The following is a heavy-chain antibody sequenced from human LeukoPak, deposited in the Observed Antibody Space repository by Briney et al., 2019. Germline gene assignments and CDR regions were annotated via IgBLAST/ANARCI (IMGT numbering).Heavy chain of an antibody. CDR3: ARQGGVFSHWFDP. CDR1: AGSISSYY. D-gene: IGHD2/OR15-2a*01. Sequence: SETLSLTCTVSAGSISSYYWSWIRQPPGKGLEWIGYIYYSGSTNCNPSLKSRVTISVDTSKNQFSLKLRSVTAADTAVYYCARQGGVFSHWFDPWGQGTLVTVSS. J-gene: IGHJ5*02. V-gene: IGHV4-59*08. CDR2: IYYSGST.